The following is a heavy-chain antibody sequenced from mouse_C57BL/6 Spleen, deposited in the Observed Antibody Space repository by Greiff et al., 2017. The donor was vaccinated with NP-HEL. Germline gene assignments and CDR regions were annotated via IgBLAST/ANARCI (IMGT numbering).Heavy chain of an antibody. V-gene: IGHV14-4*01. CDR1: GFNIKDDY. J-gene: IGHJ3*01. Sequence: VQLQQSGAELVRPGASVKLSCTASGFNIKDDYMHWVKQRPEQGLEWIGWIDPENGDTEYASKFQGKATITADTSSNTAYLQLSSLTSEDTAVYYCTTDGNYDFAYWGQGTLVTVSA. D-gene: IGHD2-1*01. CDR2: IDPENGDT. CDR3: TTDGNYDFAY.